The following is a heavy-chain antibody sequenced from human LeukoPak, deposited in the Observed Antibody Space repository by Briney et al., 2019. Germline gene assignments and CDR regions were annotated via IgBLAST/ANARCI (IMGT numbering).Heavy chain of an antibody. CDR1: GFTFSSYA. CDR2: ISYHGSNK. D-gene: IGHD5-24*01. J-gene: IGHJ5*02. Sequence: GGSLKLSCAASGFTFSSYAMHWVGQAPGKGLEWVAVISYHGSNKYYADSVKGRFTISRDNSKNTLYVQMNSLRAEDTAVYYCARGDKMTTWRRTYNCFDPWGQGTLVTVSS. CDR3: ARGDKMTTWRRTYNCFDP. V-gene: IGHV3-30*04.